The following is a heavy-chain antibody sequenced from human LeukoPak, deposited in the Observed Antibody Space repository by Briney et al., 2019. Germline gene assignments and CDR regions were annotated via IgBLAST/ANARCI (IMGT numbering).Heavy chain of an antibody. D-gene: IGHD6-13*01. CDR3: ARDKWVAAAGTRYFDL. Sequence: PGGSLRLSCAASGFTFSSYWMSWVRQPPGKGLEWVANMKEDGSEKYYVDSVKGRFTISRDNSKNTLYLQMGSLRAEDMAVYYCARDKWVAAAGTRYFDLWGRGTLVTVSS. V-gene: IGHV3-7*01. J-gene: IGHJ2*01. CDR1: GFTFSSYW. CDR2: MKEDGSEK.